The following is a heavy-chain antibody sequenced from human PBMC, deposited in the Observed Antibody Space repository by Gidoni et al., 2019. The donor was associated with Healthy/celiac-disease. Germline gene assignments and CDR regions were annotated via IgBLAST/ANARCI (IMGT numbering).Heavy chain of an antibody. Sequence: SIYYSGCTYYNPSLKSRVTISVDTSKNQFSLKLSSVTAADTAVYYCARLTGTGCIWGQGTLVTVSS. V-gene: IGHV4-39*01. J-gene: IGHJ4*02. D-gene: IGHD1-20*01. CDR3: ARLTGTGCI. CDR2: IYYSGCT.